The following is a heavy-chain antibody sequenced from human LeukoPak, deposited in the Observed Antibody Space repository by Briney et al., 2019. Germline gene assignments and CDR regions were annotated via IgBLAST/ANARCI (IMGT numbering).Heavy chain of an antibody. D-gene: IGHD3-3*01. V-gene: IGHV4-30-2*01. J-gene: IGHJ5*02. CDR3: ARVLHERITIFGVVISWFDP. CDR2: IYHSGST. Sequence: SETLSLTCTVSGGSISSGGYYWSWIRQPPGKGLEWIGYIYHSGSTYYNPSLKGRVTISVDRSKNQFSLKLSSVTAADTAVYYCARVLHERITIFGVVISWFDPWGQGTLVTVSS. CDR1: GGSISSGGYY.